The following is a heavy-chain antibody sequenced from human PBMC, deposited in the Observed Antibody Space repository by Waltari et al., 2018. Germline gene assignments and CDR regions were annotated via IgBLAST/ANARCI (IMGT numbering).Heavy chain of an antibody. CDR2: INPNSGGT. J-gene: IGHJ3*02. D-gene: IGHD6-6*01. CDR1: GYTFTGYY. V-gene: IGHV1-2*02. CDR3: ATEGQLVGEDAFDI. Sequence: QVQLVQSGAEVKKPGASVKVSCKASGYTFTGYYMHWVRQAPGQGLEWMGCINPNSGGTNYAQKFQGRVTMTRDTSISTAYMELNSLRAEDTAVYYCATEGQLVGEDAFDIWGQGTMVTVSS.